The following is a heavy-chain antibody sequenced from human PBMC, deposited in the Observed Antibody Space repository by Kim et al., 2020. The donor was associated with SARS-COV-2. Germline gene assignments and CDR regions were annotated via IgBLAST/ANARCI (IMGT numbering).Heavy chain of an antibody. CDR3: ARQSRTFNRGSSVNWYFEL. CDR2: IYYSGNT. Sequence: SETLSLTCTVSGCPITNSNYFWGWVRQPPGKGLEWIGSIYYSGNTYSNPSLKSRVTISVDTSKNKFSLKLTSLTAADTAVHYCARQSRTFNRGSSVNWYFELWGRGTLVTVSS. V-gene: IGHV4-39*01. J-gene: IGHJ2*01. CDR1: GCPITNSNYF. D-gene: IGHD2-15*01.